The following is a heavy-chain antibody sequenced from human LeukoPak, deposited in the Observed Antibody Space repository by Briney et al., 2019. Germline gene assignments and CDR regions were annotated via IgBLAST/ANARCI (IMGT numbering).Heavy chain of an antibody. J-gene: IGHJ4*02. CDR2: IRYDGSNK. V-gene: IGHV3-30*02. D-gene: IGHD6-6*01. CDR1: GFTFSSYG. CDR3: ATDLEYSSSSGDY. Sequence: PGGSLRLSCAASGFTFSSYGMRWVRQAPGKGLEWVAFIRYDGSNKYYADSVKGRFTISRDNSKNTLYLQMNSLRAEDTAVYYCATDLEYSSSSGDYWGQGTLVTVSS.